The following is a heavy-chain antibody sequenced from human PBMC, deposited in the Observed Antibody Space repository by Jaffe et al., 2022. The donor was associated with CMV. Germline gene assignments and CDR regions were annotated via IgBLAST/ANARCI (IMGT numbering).Heavy chain of an antibody. Sequence: QITLKESGPTLVKPTQTLTLTCTFSGFSLSTSGVGVGWIRQPPGKALEWLALIYWDDDKRYSPSLKSRLTITKDTSKNQVVLTMTNMDPVDTATYYCAHRTESMVRGVHDAFDIWGQGTMVTVSS. V-gene: IGHV2-5*02. CDR1: GFSLSTSGVG. CDR2: IYWDDDK. CDR3: AHRTESMVRGVHDAFDI. J-gene: IGHJ3*02. D-gene: IGHD3-10*01.